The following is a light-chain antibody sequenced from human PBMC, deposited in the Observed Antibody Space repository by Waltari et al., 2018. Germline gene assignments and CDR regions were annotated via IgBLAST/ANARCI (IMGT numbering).Light chain of an antibody. CDR1: QDISRF. Sequence: DIQMTPSPSSLSAPVGDRVTITCRASQDISRFLAWFQQKPGKPPKSLIYAATRLQGGVPSKFSGSGSGTEFTLTISSLQPEDFATYYCQQYKSFPRSFGGGTRVELK. CDR2: AAT. J-gene: IGKJ4*01. V-gene: IGKV1-16*02. CDR3: QQYKSFPRS.